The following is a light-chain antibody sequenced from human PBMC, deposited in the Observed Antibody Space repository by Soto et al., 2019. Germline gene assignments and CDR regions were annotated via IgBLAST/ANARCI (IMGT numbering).Light chain of an antibody. CDR3: QQFYNYPRT. Sequence: DIQMTQSPSTLSGSVGDRVTITCRASQTISSWLAWYQQKPGKAPKLLIYKASTLKSGVPSRFSGSGSGTEFTLTISSLQPDDFGTYYCQQFYNYPRTFGKGTKV. V-gene: IGKV1-5*03. CDR2: KAS. J-gene: IGKJ1*01. CDR1: QTISSW.